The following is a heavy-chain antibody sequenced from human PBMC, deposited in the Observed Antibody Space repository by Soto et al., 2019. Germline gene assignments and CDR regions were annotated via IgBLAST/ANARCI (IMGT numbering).Heavy chain of an antibody. J-gene: IGHJ3*02. CDR3: AREHRITIFGRDACDI. CDR1: GYTFTSYG. D-gene: IGHD3-3*01. CDR2: ISAYNGNT. V-gene: IGHV1-18*01. Sequence: QVQLVQSGAEVKKPGASVKVSCKASGYTFTSYGISWVRQAPGQGLEWMGWISAYNGNTNYAQKLQGRHTMTTDTYESTAYMELRSLSSDDTAVYYCAREHRITIFGRDACDIWGQGTMVTVSS.